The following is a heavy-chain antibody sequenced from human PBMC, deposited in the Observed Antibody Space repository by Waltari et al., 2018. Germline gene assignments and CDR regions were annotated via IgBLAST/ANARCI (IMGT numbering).Heavy chain of an antibody. CDR3: ESVRELYASDI. J-gene: IGHJ4*03. V-gene: IGHV1-18*01. D-gene: IGHD1-26*01. CDR2: SSGSNGNT. CDR1: GYTYSLYG. Sequence: GKLVPTGAEVSRRGASVKVSCKASGYTYSLYGVSWVRQAPGQGLEWMGRSSGSNGNTTDAQKVQCTITMTNDTNTNSAYMELRSVGSADTDVYYCESVRELYASDIWGQGTLVTVSS.